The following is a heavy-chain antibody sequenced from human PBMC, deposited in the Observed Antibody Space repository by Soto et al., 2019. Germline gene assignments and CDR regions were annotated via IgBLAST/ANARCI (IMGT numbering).Heavy chain of an antibody. CDR1: GGTFNNYV. CDR3: AGRCDGTNCLAHFDY. V-gene: IGHV1-69*06. J-gene: IGHJ4*02. D-gene: IGHD2-2*01. CDR2: IIPIFGTP. Sequence: GASVKVSCKASGGTFNNYVINWVRQAPGQGLEWMAGIIPIFGTPNYAQKFQGRVTITADKSTSTAYMELNSLRSEDTAVYYCAGRCDGTNCLAHFDYWGQGTLVTVYS.